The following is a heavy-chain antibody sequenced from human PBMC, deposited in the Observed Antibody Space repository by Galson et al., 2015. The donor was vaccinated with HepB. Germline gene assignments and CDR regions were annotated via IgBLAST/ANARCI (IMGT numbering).Heavy chain of an antibody. CDR2: ISSSSSTI. V-gene: IGHV3-48*01. Sequence: SLRLSCAASGFTFSGYSMNWVRQAPGKGLEWVSYISSSSSTIYYADSVKGRFTISRDNAKNSLYLQMNSLRAEDTAVYYCAREEWELLSPIDYWGQGTLVTVSS. J-gene: IGHJ4*02. CDR3: AREEWELLSPIDY. D-gene: IGHD1-26*01. CDR1: GFTFSGYS.